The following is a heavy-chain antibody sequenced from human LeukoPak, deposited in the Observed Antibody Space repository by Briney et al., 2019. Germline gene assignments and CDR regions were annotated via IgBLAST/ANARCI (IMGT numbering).Heavy chain of an antibody. CDR2: IYGGGDT. D-gene: IGHD5-18*01. J-gene: IGHJ4*02. V-gene: IGHV3-53*01. CDR1: GFTVNNNY. Sequence: GGSLRLSCAASGFTVNNNYVNWVRQAPGKGLEWVSIIYGGGDTSYADSVKGRFTISRDNSKNTVYLQMNSLRVEDTAVYYCASLDTAMVTWRDNWGQGTLVTVSS. CDR3: ASLDTAMVTWRDN.